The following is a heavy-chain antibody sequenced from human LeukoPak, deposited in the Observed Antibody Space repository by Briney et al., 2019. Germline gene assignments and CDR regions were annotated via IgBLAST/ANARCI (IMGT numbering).Heavy chain of an antibody. CDR3: ARVYSYGQDKYYFDY. V-gene: IGHV1-69*06. CDR2: IIPIFGTA. J-gene: IGHJ4*02. D-gene: IGHD5-18*01. CDR1: GGTFTSYA. Sequence: SVKVSCKASGGTFTSYAISWMRQAPGQGLEWVGGIIPIFGTANYAQKFQGRVTITADKSTSTAYMELSSLRSEDTAVYYCARVYSYGQDKYYFDYWGQGTLVTVSS.